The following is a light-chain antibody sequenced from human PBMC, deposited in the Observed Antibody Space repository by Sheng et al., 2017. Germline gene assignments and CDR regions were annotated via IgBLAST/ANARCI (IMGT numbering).Light chain of an antibody. CDR3: HQANSFPIS. CDR1: QDISTW. Sequence: DIQMTQSPSSVSASIGDRVTITCRASQDISTWLAWYQHKPGKAPNLLIYGASSLQSGVPSRFSGTGSGTDFTLTISSLQPEDFATYYCHQANSFPISFGQGTKLEIK. V-gene: IGKV1-12*01. J-gene: IGKJ2*01. CDR2: GAS.